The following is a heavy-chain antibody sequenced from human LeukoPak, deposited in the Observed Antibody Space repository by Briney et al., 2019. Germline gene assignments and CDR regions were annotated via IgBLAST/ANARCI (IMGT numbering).Heavy chain of an antibody. CDR1: GFTFSSYG. J-gene: IGHJ4*02. V-gene: IGHV3-30*02. D-gene: IGHD6-13*01. CDR2: IRYDGGNK. CDR3: AKDTSRGAAAGF. Sequence: GGSLRLSCAASGFTFSSYGMHWVRQAPGKGLEWVAFIRYDGGNKYYADSVKGRFTISSDNSKTTLYLQMSSLRAEDTAVYYCAKDTSRGAAAGFWGQGTLVTVSS.